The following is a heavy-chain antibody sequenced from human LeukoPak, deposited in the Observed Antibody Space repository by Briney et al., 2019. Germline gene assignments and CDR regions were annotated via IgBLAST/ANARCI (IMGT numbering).Heavy chain of an antibody. CDR1: GGSISSSTYY. J-gene: IGHJ3*02. CDR3: ARGPDDAFDI. V-gene: IGHV4-39*07. CDR2: IYYSGST. Sequence: PSGTLSLTCTVSGGSISSSTYYWGWIRQPPGKGLEWIGSIYYSGSTYYNPSLKSRVTMSVDTSKNQFSLKLSSVTAADTAVYYCARGPDDAFDIWGQGTMVTVSS.